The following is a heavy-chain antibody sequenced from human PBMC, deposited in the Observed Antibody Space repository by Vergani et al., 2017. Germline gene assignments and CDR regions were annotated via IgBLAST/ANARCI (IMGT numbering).Heavy chain of an antibody. V-gene: IGHV4-34*01. CDR1: GGSFSGYY. CDR3: AGIVGATRNYYYYMDV. CDR2: INHSGST. J-gene: IGHJ6*03. Sequence: QVQLQQWGAGLLKPSETLSLTCAVYGGSFSGYYWSWIRQPPGKGLEWIGEINHSGSTNYRPSLKSRVTISVDTTKNHFSQKLSSVTAADTALYYCAGIVGATRNYYYYMDVWGKGTTVTVSS. D-gene: IGHD1-26*01.